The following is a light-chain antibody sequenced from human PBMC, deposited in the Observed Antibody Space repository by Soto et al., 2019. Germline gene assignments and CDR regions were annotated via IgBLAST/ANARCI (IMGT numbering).Light chain of an antibody. CDR2: RTS. J-gene: IGKJ1*01. V-gene: IGKV3-20*01. CDR3: QQYHNSPPT. CDR1: QSVGTY. Sequence: EVLLTQSPATLSLSPGERATLSCMASQSVGTYLAWYQQKPGQAPRLLMFRTSSRATGIPDRFSGSGSGTDFTLTISRLEPEDFAVYYCQQYHNSPPTFGQGTKVDIK.